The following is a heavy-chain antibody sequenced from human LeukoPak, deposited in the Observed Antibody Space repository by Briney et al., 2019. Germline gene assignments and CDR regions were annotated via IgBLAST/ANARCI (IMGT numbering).Heavy chain of an antibody. V-gene: IGHV4-59*08. Sequence: PSETPSLTCTVSGGSISSYYWSWIRQPPGKGLEWIGYIYYSGSTNYNPSLKSRVTISVDTSKNQFSLKLSSVTAADTAVYYCARHIAVPGLRGFDYWGQGTLVTVSS. D-gene: IGHD6-13*01. CDR1: GGSISSYY. CDR2: IYYSGST. CDR3: ARHIAVPGLRGFDY. J-gene: IGHJ4*02.